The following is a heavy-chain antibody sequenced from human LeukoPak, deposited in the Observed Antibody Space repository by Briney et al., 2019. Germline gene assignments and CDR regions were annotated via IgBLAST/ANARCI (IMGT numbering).Heavy chain of an antibody. J-gene: IGHJ3*01. D-gene: IGHD4-17*01. CDR3: ARDRGYGRVLANRFAFDV. Sequence: SQTLSLTCAISGDSVSNKNTTWTWIRQSPSRGLEWLGRTYYRSKWYNDYALSVESRITINPDTSKNQFSLHLNSVTPEDTAVYYCARDRGYGRVLANRFAFDVWGQGTMVTVSS. CDR1: GDSVSNKNTT. CDR2: TYYRSKWYN. V-gene: IGHV6-1*01.